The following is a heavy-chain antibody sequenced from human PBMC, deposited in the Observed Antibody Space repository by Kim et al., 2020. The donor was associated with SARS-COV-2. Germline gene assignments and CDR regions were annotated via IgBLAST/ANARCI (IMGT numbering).Heavy chain of an antibody. CDR3: ARAGEVADFFDY. Sequence: YYADSVKGRFTISRDNSKNTLYLQMNSLRAEDTAVYYCARAGEVADFFDYWGQGTLVTVSS. V-gene: IGHV3-30*01. D-gene: IGHD6-19*01. J-gene: IGHJ4*02.